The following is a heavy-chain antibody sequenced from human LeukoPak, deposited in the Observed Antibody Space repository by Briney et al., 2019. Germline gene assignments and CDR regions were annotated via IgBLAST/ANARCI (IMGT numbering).Heavy chain of an antibody. Sequence: PGGSLRLSCAASGFTFSMYYMHWARQAPGKGLVWVSYIKSDGSSANYADSVRGRFTISRDNAKNTVDLQMNSLRAEDTAVYYCARASEQRPFDLWGQGTLVTVSS. CDR2: IKSDGSSA. D-gene: IGHD6-25*01. J-gene: IGHJ5*02. V-gene: IGHV3-74*01. CDR1: GFTFSMYY. CDR3: ARASEQRPFDL.